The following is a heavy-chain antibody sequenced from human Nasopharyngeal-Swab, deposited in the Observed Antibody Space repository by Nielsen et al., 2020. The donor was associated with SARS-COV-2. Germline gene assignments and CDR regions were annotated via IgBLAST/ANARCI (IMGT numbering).Heavy chain of an antibody. Sequence: VRQAPGKGLEWVSSISSSSCYIYYADSVKGRFTISRDNAKNSLYLQMNSLRAEDTAVYYCARDHDYGDYYFDYWGQGTLVTVSS. CDR2: ISSSSCYI. CDR3: ARDHDYGDYYFDY. J-gene: IGHJ4*02. V-gene: IGHV3-21*01. D-gene: IGHD4-17*01.